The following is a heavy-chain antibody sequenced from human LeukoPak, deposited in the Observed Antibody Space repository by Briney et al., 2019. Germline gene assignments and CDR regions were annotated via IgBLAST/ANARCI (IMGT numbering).Heavy chain of an antibody. CDR3: ARGWSPIH. CDR2: IKQDGFEK. J-gene: IGHJ4*02. V-gene: IGHV3-7*01. CDR1: GFTFSSFW. Sequence: GGSLRLSCAASGFTFSSFWMTWVRQAPGKGLEGVANIKQDGFEKNYVDSVKGRFTISRDNAKNSLYLQMNSLRVEDTAVYYCARGWSPIHGGQGTLVTVSS. D-gene: IGHD6-13*01.